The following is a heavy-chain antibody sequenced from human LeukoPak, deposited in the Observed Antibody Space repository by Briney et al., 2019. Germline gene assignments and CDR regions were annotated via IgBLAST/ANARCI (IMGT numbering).Heavy chain of an antibody. Sequence: GSLRLSCAASGFTFSDYNMRWIRQPPGKGLEWIGSIYYSGSTYYNPSLKSRVTISVDTSKNQFSLKLSSVTAADTAVYYCARDLGDYYYDSPRYNWFDPWGQGTLVTVSS. CDR1: GFTFSDYN. D-gene: IGHD3-22*01. V-gene: IGHV4-38-2*02. CDR3: ARDLGDYYYDSPRYNWFDP. CDR2: IYYSGST. J-gene: IGHJ5*02.